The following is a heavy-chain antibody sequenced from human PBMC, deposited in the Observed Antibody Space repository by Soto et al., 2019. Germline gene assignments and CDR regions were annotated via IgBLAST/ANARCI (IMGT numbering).Heavy chain of an antibody. CDR1: GGSISSGGYS. D-gene: IGHD5-18*01. V-gene: IGHV4-30-2*01. CDR2: IYHSGST. J-gene: IGHJ6*02. CDR3: ASIQLWSPYYYYGMDV. Sequence: SETLSLTCAVSGGSISSGGYSWSWIRQPPGKGLEWIGYIYHSGSTYYNPSLKSRVTISVDRSKNQFSLKLSSVTAADTAVYYCASIQLWSPYYYYGMDVWGQGTTVTVS.